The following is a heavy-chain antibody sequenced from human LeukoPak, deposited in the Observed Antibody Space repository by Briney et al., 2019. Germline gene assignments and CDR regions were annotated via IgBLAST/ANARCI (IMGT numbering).Heavy chain of an antibody. Sequence: SVKVSCKASGYTFTSYAMNWVRQAPGQGLEWMGGIIPIFGTANYAQKFQGRVTITADESTSTAYMELSSLRSEDTAVYYCARARNHYYDSSGDAFDIWGQGTMVTVSS. V-gene: IGHV1-69*13. J-gene: IGHJ3*02. D-gene: IGHD3-22*01. CDR3: ARARNHYYDSSGDAFDI. CDR1: GYTFTSYA. CDR2: IIPIFGTA.